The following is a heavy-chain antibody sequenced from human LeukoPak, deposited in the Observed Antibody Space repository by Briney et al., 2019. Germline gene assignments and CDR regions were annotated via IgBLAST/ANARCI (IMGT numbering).Heavy chain of an antibody. Sequence: PGGSLRLSCAASGFPFSDYAMTWVRQTPGKGLEWVSVIAGGGNGADYADSVKGRFTISRDNSKNTLYLQMYSLRAEDTALYYCAKLGCTGTICYAIYWGQGTLVTVSS. CDR2: IAGGGNGA. D-gene: IGHD2-2*01. V-gene: IGHV3-23*01. J-gene: IGHJ4*02. CDR3: AKLGCTGTICYAIY. CDR1: GFPFSDYA.